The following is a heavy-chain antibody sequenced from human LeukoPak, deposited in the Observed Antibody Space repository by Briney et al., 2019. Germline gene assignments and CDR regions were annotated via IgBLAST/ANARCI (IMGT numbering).Heavy chain of an antibody. CDR3: ASLWDILTGYDTDGDLLAFDI. Sequence: TPSETLSLTCAVYGGSFSGYYWSWIRQPPGKGLEWIGEINHSGSTNYNPSLKSRVTISVDTSKNQFSLKLSSVTAADTAVYYCASLWDILTGYDTDGDLLAFDIWGQGTMVTVSS. CDR2: INHSGST. V-gene: IGHV4-34*01. D-gene: IGHD3-9*01. CDR1: GGSFSGYY. J-gene: IGHJ3*02.